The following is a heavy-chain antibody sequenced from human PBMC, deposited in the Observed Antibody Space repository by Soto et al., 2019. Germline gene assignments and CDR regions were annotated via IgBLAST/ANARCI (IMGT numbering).Heavy chain of an antibody. CDR2: IYYSGST. CDR1: GGSISSYY. V-gene: IGHV4-59*01. D-gene: IGHD3-3*01. CDR3: ARAEPYYDFWSGYSTPYYYGMDV. J-gene: IGHJ6*02. Sequence: ETLSLTCTVSGGSISSYYWSWIRQPPGKGLEWIGYIYYSGSTNYNPSLKGRVTISVDTSKNQFSLKLSSVTAADTAVYYCARAEPYYDFWSGYSTPYYYGMDVWGQGTTVTVSS.